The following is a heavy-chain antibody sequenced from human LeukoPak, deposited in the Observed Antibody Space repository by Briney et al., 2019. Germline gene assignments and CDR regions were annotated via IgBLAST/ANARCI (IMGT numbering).Heavy chain of an antibody. CDR3: ARDSDYGDYLHAFDI. V-gene: IGHV3-30*04. Sequence: GGSLRLSCAASGFTFSTYAMHWVRQAPGKGLEWVALVSYDGSEKYYGDSVTGRFTISRDNSKNTLYLQMNSLSSEDTAVYYCARDSDYGDYLHAFDIWGQGTMVTVS. D-gene: IGHD4-17*01. CDR2: VSYDGSEK. J-gene: IGHJ3*02. CDR1: GFTFSTYA.